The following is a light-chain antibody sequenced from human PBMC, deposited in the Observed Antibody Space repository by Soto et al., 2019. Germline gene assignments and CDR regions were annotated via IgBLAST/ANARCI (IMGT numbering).Light chain of an antibody. V-gene: IGKV1-5*01. J-gene: IGKJ1*01. CDR1: QSASTF. Sequence: DLQMTQSPSTLSASVGDRVTITCRASQSASTFLAWYQQKPGQAPKLLIYDASTLQSGVPSRLSASGSGTEFALAISGLQPDDVAVYYCQQYNRYAVTFGQGTKVDIK. CDR3: QQYNRYAVT. CDR2: DAS.